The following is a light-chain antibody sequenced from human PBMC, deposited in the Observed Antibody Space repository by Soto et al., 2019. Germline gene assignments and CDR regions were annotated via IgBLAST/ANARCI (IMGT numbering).Light chain of an antibody. CDR2: FNN. V-gene: IGLV1-44*01. J-gene: IGLJ7*01. CDR1: SSNIGSNT. Sequence: QSVLTQPPSASGTPGQTVTISCSGSSSNIGSNTVNWYQQFPGTAPRLLISFNNQRPSGVPDRFSGSKSGTSASLAISGLQSDDEADYYCAAWDDSPNGAVFGGGTQLTVL. CDR3: AAWDDSPNGAV.